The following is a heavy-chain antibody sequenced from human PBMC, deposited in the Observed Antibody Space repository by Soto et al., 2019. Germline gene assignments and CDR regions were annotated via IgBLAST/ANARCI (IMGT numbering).Heavy chain of an antibody. J-gene: IGHJ4*02. D-gene: IGHD7-27*01. V-gene: IGHV4-4*02. CDR1: GDSISSSVW. Sequence: SETLSLTCAVSGDSISSSVWWTWVRQPPGKGLEWIGEVFHTGNTNYNPSLKSRVTMSVDKSTNEFSLKVTSVTAADTAIYYFARKAWVRFDYWGQGALVTVSS. CDR3: ARKAWVRFDY. CDR2: VFHTGNT.